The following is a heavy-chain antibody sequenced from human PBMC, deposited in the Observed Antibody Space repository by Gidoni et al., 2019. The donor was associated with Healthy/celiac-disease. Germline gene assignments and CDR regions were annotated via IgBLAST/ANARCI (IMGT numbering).Heavy chain of an antibody. Sequence: QVQLVQSGAEVKTPGASVKVSCKASGYTFTSYGISWVRQAPGQGLEWMGWISAYNGNTNYAQKPQGRVTMTTDTSTSTAYMELRSLRSEDTAVYYCARDRKDYYDSSGSFYYYYYYGMDVWGQGTTVTVSS. CDR2: ISAYNGNT. J-gene: IGHJ6*02. V-gene: IGHV1-18*01. D-gene: IGHD3-22*01. CDR1: GYTFTSYG. CDR3: ARDRKDYYDSSGSFYYYYYYGMDV.